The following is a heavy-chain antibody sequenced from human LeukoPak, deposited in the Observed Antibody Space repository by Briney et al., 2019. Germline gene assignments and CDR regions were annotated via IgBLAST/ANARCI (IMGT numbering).Heavy chain of an antibody. D-gene: IGHD3-10*01. J-gene: IGHJ6*03. CDR1: GGSIRSSSYD. CDR3: ARTGGSFYFYYYMDV. V-gene: IGHV4-39*07. Sequence: SETLSLTCTVSGGSIRSSSYDWGWIRQPPGKGLEWIGRMHYTGNTYYNPSLKSRVTISVDTSKNQFSLKLSSVTAADTAVYYCARTGGSFYFYYYMDVWGKGTTVTVSS. CDR2: MHYTGNT.